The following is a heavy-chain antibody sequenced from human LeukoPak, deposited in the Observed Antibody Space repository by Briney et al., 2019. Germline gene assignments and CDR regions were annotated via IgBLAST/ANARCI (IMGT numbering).Heavy chain of an antibody. D-gene: IGHD2-2*01. V-gene: IGHV1-2*02. CDR3: ARGGWSLGYCSSSSCLDWFDP. CDR2: INPNSGGT. Sequence: GASVKVSCKASRYTFTDYYMHWVRQAPGQGLEWMGWINPNSGGTNYAQKFQGRVTMTRDTSISTAYMEQSRLRSDDTAVYYCARGGWSLGYCSSSSCLDWFDPWGQGTLVTVSS. J-gene: IGHJ5*02. CDR1: RYTFTDYY.